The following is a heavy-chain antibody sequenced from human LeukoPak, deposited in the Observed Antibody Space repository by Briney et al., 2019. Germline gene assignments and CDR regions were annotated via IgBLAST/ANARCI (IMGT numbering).Heavy chain of an antibody. D-gene: IGHD3-10*01. J-gene: IGHJ5*02. CDR3: ARGRPSLYYGSGSYSTRRQANWFDP. V-gene: IGHV3-48*01. CDR1: GFTFSSYS. Sequence: GGSLRLSCAASGFTFSSYSMNWVRQAPGKGLEWVSYISSSSSTIYYADSVKGRFTISRDNSKNTLYLQMNSLRAEDTAVYYCARGRPSLYYGSGSYSTRRQANWFDPWGQGTLVTVSS. CDR2: ISSSSSTI.